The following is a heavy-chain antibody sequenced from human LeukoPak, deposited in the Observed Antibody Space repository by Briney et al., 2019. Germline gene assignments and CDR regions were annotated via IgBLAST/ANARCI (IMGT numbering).Heavy chain of an antibody. V-gene: IGHV4-59*08. J-gene: IGHJ4*02. CDR1: GGSISSYY. CDR3: AGHGAGSVAAPKY. Sequence: SSETLSPTSTVAGGSISSYYWSWLRQPPRDVLGWVGYIFYSGSTNYNPSLKSRVTISVDTSKNQFSLNLTSVPAAATAVYYCAGHGAGSVAAPKYWGQGALGT. D-gene: IGHD4-23*01. CDR2: IFYSGST.